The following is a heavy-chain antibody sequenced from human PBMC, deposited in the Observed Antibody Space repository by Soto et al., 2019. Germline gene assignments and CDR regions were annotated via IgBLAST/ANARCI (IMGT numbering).Heavy chain of an antibody. CDR2: TYYRSKWYN. V-gene: IGHV6-1*01. Sequence: SQTLSLTCAISGDSVSSNNAAWNWIRQSPSRGLEWLGRTYYRSKWYNDYAVSVRSRITIDPDTSKNQLSLQLNSVTPEDTAVYYCAGAHNYYYYMDVWGKGTTVTVS. J-gene: IGHJ6*03. CDR3: AGAHNYYYYMDV. CDR1: GDSVSSNNAA.